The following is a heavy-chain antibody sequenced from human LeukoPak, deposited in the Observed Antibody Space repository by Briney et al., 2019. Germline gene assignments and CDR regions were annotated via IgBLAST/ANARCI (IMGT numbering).Heavy chain of an antibody. CDR2: TRNKANSYTT. Sequence: GGSLRLSCAASGFTFRDHYMDWVRQAPGKGLEWVGRTRNKANSYTTEYAASVKGRFTISRDDSKNSVYLQMNSLKTEDTAVYHCASGPWELDCWGQGTLVTVSS. CDR1: GFTFRDHY. V-gene: IGHV3-72*01. D-gene: IGHD1-26*01. J-gene: IGHJ4*02. CDR3: ASGPWELDC.